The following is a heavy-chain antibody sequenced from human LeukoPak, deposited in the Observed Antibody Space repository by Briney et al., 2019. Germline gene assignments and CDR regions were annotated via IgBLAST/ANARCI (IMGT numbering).Heavy chain of an antibody. V-gene: IGHV4-30-2*01. Sequence: PSETLSLTCTVSGGSISSGGYCWSWIRQPPGKGLEWIGYMYHSGSTYYNPSLKSRVTISVDTSKNQFSLKLSSVTAADTAVYYCARVNTFTKHYYYMDVWGKGTTVTVSS. D-gene: IGHD2-2*01. CDR1: GGSISSGGYC. J-gene: IGHJ6*03. CDR3: ARVNTFTKHYYYMDV. CDR2: MYHSGST.